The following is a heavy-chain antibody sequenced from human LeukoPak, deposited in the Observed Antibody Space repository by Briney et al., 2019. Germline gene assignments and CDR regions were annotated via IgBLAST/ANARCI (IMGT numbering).Heavy chain of an antibody. D-gene: IGHD3-9*01. CDR1: GYSFTSYW. CDR3: ARLGRLGYYYYGMDV. CDR2: IYPGDSDT. Sequence: GESLKISCKGSGYSFTSYWIGWVRQMPGKGLEWMGIIYPGDSDTRYSPSFQGQVTISAGKSISTAYLQWSSLKASDTAMYYCARLGRLGYYYYGMDVWGQGTTVTVSS. V-gene: IGHV5-51*01. J-gene: IGHJ6*02.